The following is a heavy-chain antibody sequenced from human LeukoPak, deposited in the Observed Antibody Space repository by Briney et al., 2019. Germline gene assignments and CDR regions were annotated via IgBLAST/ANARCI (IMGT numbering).Heavy chain of an antibody. V-gene: IGHV3-30-3*01. CDR1: GFTLNDRS. CDR3: ARDLGDGYNPYYFDY. CDR2: ISYDGSNK. D-gene: IGHD5-24*01. Sequence: GGSLRLSCAASGFTLNDRSMHWVRQAPGKGLEWVAVISYDGSNKYYADSVKGRFTISRDNSKNTLYLQMNSLRAEDTAVYYCARDLGDGYNPYYFDYWGQGTLVTVSS. J-gene: IGHJ4*02.